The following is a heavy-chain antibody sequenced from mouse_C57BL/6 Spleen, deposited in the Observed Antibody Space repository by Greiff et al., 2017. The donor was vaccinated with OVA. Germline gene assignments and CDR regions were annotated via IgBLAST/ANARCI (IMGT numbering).Heavy chain of an antibody. CDR1: GYTFTSYW. V-gene: IGHV1-69*01. CDR2: IDPSDSYT. D-gene: IGHD2-4*01. CDR3: ARKDYDWFAY. J-gene: IGHJ3*01. Sequence: VQLQQPGAELVMPGASVKLSCKASGYTFTSYWMHWVKQRPGQGLEWIGEIDPSDSYTNYNQKFKGKSTLTVDKSSSTAYMLLSSLTSEDSAVYYCARKDYDWFAYWGQGTLVTVSA.